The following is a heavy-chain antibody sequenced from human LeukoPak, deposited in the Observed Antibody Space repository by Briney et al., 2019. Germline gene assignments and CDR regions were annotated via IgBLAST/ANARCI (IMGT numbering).Heavy chain of an antibody. CDR1: GFTFSSYW. V-gene: IGHV3-7*01. J-gene: IGHJ4*02. CDR3: ARNGDSSGWYGAYRLFDY. Sequence: GGSLRLSCAASGFTFSSYWMSWVRQAPGKGLEWVANIKEDGSEKYYVDSVKGRFTISRDNAKNSLYLQMNSLRAEDTVVYYCARNGDSSGWYGAYRLFDYWGQGTLVTVSS. D-gene: IGHD6-19*01. CDR2: IKEDGSEK.